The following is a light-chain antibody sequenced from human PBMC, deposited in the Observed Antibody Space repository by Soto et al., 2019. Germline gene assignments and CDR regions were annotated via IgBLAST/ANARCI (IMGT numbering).Light chain of an antibody. V-gene: IGKV3-15*01. Sequence: EIVMTQSPATLSVSPGERATLSCRASQSVSSNLAWYQQKPGQAPRLLIYGASTRATGIPARFSGSGSGTEFTLTISRLQSEDFSVYYRQQYNTWWTFGQGTKVEIK. CDR2: GAS. CDR1: QSVSSN. CDR3: QQYNTWWT. J-gene: IGKJ1*01.